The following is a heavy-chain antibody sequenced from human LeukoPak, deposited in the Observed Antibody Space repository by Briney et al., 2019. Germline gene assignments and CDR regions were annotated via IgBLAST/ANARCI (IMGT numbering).Heavy chain of an antibody. Sequence: PSETLSLTCNVSGGSISSYYWSWIRQPLGKGLEWIGYIYYSGSTNYDPSLKSRVTMSVDTSKNQFSLRLSSVTAADTAVYYCARHVSGVSTSFDYWGQGILVTVSS. J-gene: IGHJ4*02. V-gene: IGHV4-59*08. CDR2: IYYSGST. CDR1: GGSISSYY. D-gene: IGHD2-2*01. CDR3: ARHVSGVSTSFDY.